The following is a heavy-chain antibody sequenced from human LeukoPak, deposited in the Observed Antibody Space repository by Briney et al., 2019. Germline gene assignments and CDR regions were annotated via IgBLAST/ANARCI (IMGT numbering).Heavy chain of an antibody. J-gene: IGHJ4*02. Sequence: SETLSLTCTVPGGSISSSSYYSGWIRHPPGKGLEWIGSFQYSGSTHYNPSLTSRVTISVDTSKNQFSLSLSSVTAAETAVYYCARDPYWGPGALVTVSS. CDR1: GGSISSSSYY. V-gene: IGHV4-39*07. CDR2: FQYSGST. CDR3: ARDPY.